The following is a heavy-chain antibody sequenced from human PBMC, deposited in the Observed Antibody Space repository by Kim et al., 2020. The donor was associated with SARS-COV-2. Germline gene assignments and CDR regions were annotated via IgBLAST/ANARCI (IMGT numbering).Heavy chain of an antibody. D-gene: IGHD3-22*01. V-gene: IGHV3-23*01. CDR3: AKGEGISMIVVGITEYFDY. J-gene: IGHJ4*02. CDR1: GFTFSSYA. Sequence: GGSLRLSCAASGFTFSSYAMSWVRQAPGKGLEWVSTISGSGGSGGSTYYADSVKGRFTISRDNSKDTLYLQMNSLKAEDTAIYYCAKGEGISMIVVGITEYFDYWGQGTLVTVSS. CDR2: ISGSGGSGGST.